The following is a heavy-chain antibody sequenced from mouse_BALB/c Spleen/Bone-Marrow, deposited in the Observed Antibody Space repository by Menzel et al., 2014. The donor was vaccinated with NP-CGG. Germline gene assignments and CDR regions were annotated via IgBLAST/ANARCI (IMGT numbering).Heavy chain of an antibody. Sequence: VQLKESGAELVKPGASVKFFRTASGFNIKDPYMPWVKPRPEQGLEWIGRLYPANGYTKFDPKFQGKATRTADTATNTAYLQLSSLTSEDTAVYYCARLYGNYLFYALDYWGQGTSVTVSS. CDR3: ARLYGNYLFYALDY. CDR2: LYPANGYT. CDR1: GFNIKDPY. J-gene: IGHJ4*01. D-gene: IGHD2-1*01. V-gene: IGHV14-3*02.